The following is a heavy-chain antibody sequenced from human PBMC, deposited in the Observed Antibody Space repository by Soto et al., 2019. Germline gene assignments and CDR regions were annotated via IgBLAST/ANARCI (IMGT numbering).Heavy chain of an antibody. CDR2: IQSGGTT. CDR3: ARDDVLCDGGRCYGVAMDV. D-gene: IGHD2-15*01. Sequence: GGSLRLSCAASGFTVSSKYMSWVRQAPGKGLERVSLIQSGGTTYYADSVKGRFTISRDSSENTLHLQMDSLRAEDTAVYYCARDDVLCDGGRCYGVAMDVWGKGTTVTVSS. CDR1: GFTVSSKY. J-gene: IGHJ6*03. V-gene: IGHV3-66*01.